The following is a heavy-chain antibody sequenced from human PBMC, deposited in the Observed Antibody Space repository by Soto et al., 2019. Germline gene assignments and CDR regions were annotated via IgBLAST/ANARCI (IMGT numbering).Heavy chain of an antibody. CDR2: IGHVGDT. Sequence: EVQLVESGGGLVQPGGSLRLSCAASGITFSIYDLHWVRQATGKGLQWVSAIGHVGDTYYAGSVRGRFTISREHATNTLHLQMNNLRAEDTAVYYCAALGPHIYWGQGARVTVSS. J-gene: IGHJ4*02. D-gene: IGHD7-27*01. V-gene: IGHV3-13*04. CDR1: GITFSIYD. CDR3: AALGPHIY.